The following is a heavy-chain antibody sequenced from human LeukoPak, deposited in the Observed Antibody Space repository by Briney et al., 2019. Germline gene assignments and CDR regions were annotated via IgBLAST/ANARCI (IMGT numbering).Heavy chain of an antibody. CDR2: IYYSGST. CDR3: ARSISGYSSSYLV. J-gene: IGHJ4*02. V-gene: IGHV4-30-4*08. D-gene: IGHD6-13*01. CDR1: GASISSTDYY. Sequence: PSETLSLTCTVSGASISSTDYYWSWIRQPPGKGLEWIEYIYYSGSTYYNPSLKRRLTISLDTSRNQFSLKLSSVTAADTAVYYCARSISGYSSSYLVWGQGTLVTVSS.